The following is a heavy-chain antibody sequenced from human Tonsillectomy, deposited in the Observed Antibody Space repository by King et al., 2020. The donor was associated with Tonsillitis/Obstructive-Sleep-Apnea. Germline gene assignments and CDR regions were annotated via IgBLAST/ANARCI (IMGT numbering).Heavy chain of an antibody. V-gene: IGHV3-15*01. CDR1: GFTFNNAW. CDR2: IKSKTDGGTA. D-gene: IGHD4-17*01. Sequence: VQLVESGGGLVKPGGSLRLSCAASGFTFNNAWMSWVRQAPGKGLEWVGHIKSKTDGGTADYAAPVKGRFTISRDDAKNTLYLQMDSLTTEDTGVYSCTTSHAVTLDGFDIWGQGTMVTVSS. CDR3: TTSHAVTLDGFDI. J-gene: IGHJ3*02.